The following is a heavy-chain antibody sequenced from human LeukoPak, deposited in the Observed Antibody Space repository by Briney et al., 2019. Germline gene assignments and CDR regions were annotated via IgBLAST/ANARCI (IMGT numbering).Heavy chain of an antibody. CDR2: ISWNGGST. J-gene: IGHJ6*03. V-gene: IGHV3-20*04. D-gene: IGHD1-26*01. Sequence: GWSLRLSCAASGFIFDDYGMNWVRQAPGKGLEWVSGISWNGGSTGYADSVKGRFTISRDNAKNSLYLQMNSLRAEDTALYYCARGSGSYSYYYYMDVWGKGTTVTVSS. CDR1: GFIFDDYG. CDR3: ARGSGSYSYYYYMDV.